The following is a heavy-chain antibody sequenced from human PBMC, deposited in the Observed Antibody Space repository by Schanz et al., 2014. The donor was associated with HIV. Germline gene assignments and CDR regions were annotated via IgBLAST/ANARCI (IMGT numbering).Heavy chain of an antibody. V-gene: IGHV3-33*01. Sequence: QVQLVESGGGVVQPGRSLRVSCAASGFTFRSYGMHWVRQAPGKGREWVALIWYDGSNKIYADSVKGRFTISRDNSKNTLYLQMNSLRPEDTAVYYCARGQPLVQRWFDPWGQGTLVTVSS. J-gene: IGHJ5*02. CDR3: ARGQPLVQRWFDP. D-gene: IGHD6-13*01. CDR1: GFTFRSYG. CDR2: IWYDGSNK.